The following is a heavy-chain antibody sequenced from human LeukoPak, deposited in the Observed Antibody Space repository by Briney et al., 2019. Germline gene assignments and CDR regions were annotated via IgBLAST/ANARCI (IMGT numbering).Heavy chain of an antibody. CDR1: GYTFTSYY. CDR2: INPSGGST. V-gene: IGHV1-46*01. CDR3: ARDFGSGVFDP. D-gene: IGHD3-10*01. J-gene: IGHJ5*02. Sequence: ASVKVSCKASGYTFTSYYMYWVRQAPGQGLEWMGIINPSGGSTSYAQRFQGRVTMTRDTSTSTVYMELSSLRSEDTTIYYCARDFGSGVFDPWGQGTLVTVSS.